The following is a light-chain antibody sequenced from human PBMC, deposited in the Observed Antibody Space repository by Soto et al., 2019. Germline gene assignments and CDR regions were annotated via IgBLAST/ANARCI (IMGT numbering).Light chain of an antibody. CDR2: DVS. CDR1: SSDVGGYNY. Sequence: QSVLTQPASVSGSPGQSITISCTGTSSDVGGYNYVSWYQSHPDEAPKLIIYDVSNRPSGVSDRFSGSKSGNTASLTISGLQAEDEADYYCSSYTSSISYVFGTGTKVTVL. CDR3: SSYTSSISYV. V-gene: IGLV2-14*03. J-gene: IGLJ1*01.